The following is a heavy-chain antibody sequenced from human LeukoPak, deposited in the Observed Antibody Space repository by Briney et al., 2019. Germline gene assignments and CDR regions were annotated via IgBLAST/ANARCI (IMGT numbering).Heavy chain of an antibody. V-gene: IGHV4-61*02. CDR2: IYTSGGT. CDR1: GGSITNLDYY. D-gene: IGHD3-10*01. Sequence: SETLSLTCTVSGGSITNLDYYWTWIRQPAGKRLEWIGRIYTSGGTNYNPSLKSRVTMSVDRSKNEISLHLAFLTAADTALYYCAGRGSSSGTFDIWGPGTFVTVSS. CDR3: AGRGSSSGTFDI. J-gene: IGHJ3*02.